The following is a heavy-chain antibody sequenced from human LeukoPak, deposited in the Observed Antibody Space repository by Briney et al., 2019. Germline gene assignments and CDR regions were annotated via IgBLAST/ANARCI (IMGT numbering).Heavy chain of an antibody. J-gene: IGHJ4*02. V-gene: IGHV4-39*07. CDR2: IYYSGST. CDR3: AIWNYDILTGYWRSDY. Sequence: SETLSLTCIVSGGSISSISSNNYHWGWIRQPPGKGLEWIGSIYYSGSTYYNPSLKSRVTISVDTSKNQFSLKLSSVTAADTAVYYCAIWNYDILTGYWRSDYWGEGTLVTVPS. CDR1: GGSISSISSNNYH. D-gene: IGHD3-9*01.